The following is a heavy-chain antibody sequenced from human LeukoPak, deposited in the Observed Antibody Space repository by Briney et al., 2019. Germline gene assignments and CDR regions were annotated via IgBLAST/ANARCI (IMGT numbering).Heavy chain of an antibody. V-gene: IGHV1-18*04. J-gene: IGHJ4*02. Sequence: ASVKVSCKASGYIFTSYYMHWVRQAPGQGLEWMGWISAYNGNTNYAQKLQGRVTMTTDTSTSTAYMELRSLRSDDTAVYYCARDAMVRGVITPFDYWGQGTLVTVSS. CDR1: GYIFTSYY. CDR3: ARDAMVRGVITPFDY. CDR2: ISAYNGNT. D-gene: IGHD3-10*01.